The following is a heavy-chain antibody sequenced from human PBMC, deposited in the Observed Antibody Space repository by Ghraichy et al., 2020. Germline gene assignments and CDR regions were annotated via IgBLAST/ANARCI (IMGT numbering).Heavy chain of an antibody. CDR3: AKDLVYYDRYGMDV. D-gene: IGHD3-22*01. Sequence: GESLNISCAASGFTFSSYGMHWVRQAPGKGLEWVAVISYDGSNKYYADSVKGRFTISRDNSKNTLYLQMNSLRAEDTAVYYCAKDLVYYDRYGMDVWGQGTTVTVSS. V-gene: IGHV3-30*18. CDR2: ISYDGSNK. J-gene: IGHJ6*02. CDR1: GFTFSSYG.